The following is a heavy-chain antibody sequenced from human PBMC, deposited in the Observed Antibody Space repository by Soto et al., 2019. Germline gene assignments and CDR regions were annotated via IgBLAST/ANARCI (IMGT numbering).Heavy chain of an antibody. CDR3: AGGSAQIAAAPPIEYTGFPP. Sequence: SETLSLTCTVSGGSISSSSYYWGWIRQPPGKGLEWIGSIYYSGSTYYNPSLKSRVTISVDTSKNQFSLKLSSVTAADTVVYYCAGGSAQIAAAPPIEYTGFPPWGQGPLVPVPS. CDR1: GGSISSSSYY. D-gene: IGHD6-13*01. V-gene: IGHV4-39*01. J-gene: IGHJ5*02. CDR2: IYYSGST.